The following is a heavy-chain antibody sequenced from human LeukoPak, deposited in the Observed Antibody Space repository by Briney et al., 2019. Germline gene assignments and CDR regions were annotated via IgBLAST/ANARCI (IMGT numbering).Heavy chain of an antibody. J-gene: IGHJ4*02. Sequence: SETLSPTCTVSGGSISSSSYYWGWIRQPPGKGLEWIGSIYYSGSTYYNPSLKSRVTISVDTSKNQFSLKLSSVTAADTAVYYCARLLIAAADYWGQGTLVTVPS. V-gene: IGHV4-39*01. D-gene: IGHD6-13*01. CDR1: GGSISSSSYY. CDR2: IYYSGST. CDR3: ARLLIAAADY.